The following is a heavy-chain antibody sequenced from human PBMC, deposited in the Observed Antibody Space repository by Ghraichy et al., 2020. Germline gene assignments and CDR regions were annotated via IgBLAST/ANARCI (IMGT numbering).Heavy chain of an antibody. CDR2: IYTSGST. CDR3: AREATTYYYGSGSYSYGRWFDY. J-gene: IGHJ5*01. D-gene: IGHD3-10*01. V-gene: IGHV4-4*07. CDR1: GGSISSYY. Sequence: SETLSLTCTVSGGSISSYYWSWIRQPAGKGLEWIGRIYTSGSTNYNPSLKSRVTMSVDTSKNQFSLKLSSVTAADTAVYYCAREATTYYYGSGSYSYGRWFDYWGQGTLVTVSS.